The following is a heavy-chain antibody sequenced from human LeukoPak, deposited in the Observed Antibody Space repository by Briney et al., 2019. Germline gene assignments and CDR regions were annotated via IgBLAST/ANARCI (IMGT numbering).Heavy chain of an antibody. CDR3: ARETPPGYFDY. Sequence: GGSLRLSCAASGFTFSNFAMHWVRQAPGKGLEWVAVISYDENHKYYADSVKGRFTISRDNSKNTLYLQMNSLRAEDTAVYYCARETPPGYFDYWGQGTLVTVSS. CDR2: ISYDENHK. V-gene: IGHV3-30*04. J-gene: IGHJ4*02. CDR1: GFTFSNFA.